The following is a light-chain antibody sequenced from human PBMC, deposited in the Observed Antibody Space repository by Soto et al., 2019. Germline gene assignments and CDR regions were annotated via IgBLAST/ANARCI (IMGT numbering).Light chain of an antibody. CDR1: QSVYSW. J-gene: IGKJ2*01. CDR2: DDS. Sequence: DFHMTQSPSTLSASVGDRVTITCRTSQSVYSWLAWYQQKPGKAPKLLIFDDSILQSGVPSRFNGSASGTEFTRTICSLQPDDFATYYCQHYGGLYTFGQGTKLEIK. V-gene: IGKV1-5*01. CDR3: QHYGGLYT.